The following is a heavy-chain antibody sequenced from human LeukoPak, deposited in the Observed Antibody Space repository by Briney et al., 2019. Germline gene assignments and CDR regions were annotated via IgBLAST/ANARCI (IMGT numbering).Heavy chain of an antibody. Sequence: GGSLRLSCAASGFTFSSYWMSWVRQAPGKGLEWVANIKQDGSEKYYVDSVKGRFTISRDNSKNTLYLQMNSLRGEDTAVYYCARGGGNYHPEDYWGQGTLVTVSS. CDR1: GFTFSSYW. D-gene: IGHD1-26*01. CDR3: ARGGGNYHPEDY. CDR2: IKQDGSEK. J-gene: IGHJ4*02. V-gene: IGHV3-7*01.